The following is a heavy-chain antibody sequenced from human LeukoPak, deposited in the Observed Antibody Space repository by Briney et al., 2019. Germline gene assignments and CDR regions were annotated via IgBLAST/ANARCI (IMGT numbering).Heavy chain of an antibody. CDR1: GYTFTSYG. V-gene: IGHV1-18*01. J-gene: IGHJ4*02. Sequence: ASVKVSCKASGYTFTSYGISWVRQAPGQGLEWMGWISAYNGNTNYAQKLQGRVTMTTDTSTSTAYMELRSLRSDDTAVYYRARTLYCSGGSCYLPYFDYWGQGTLVTVSS. D-gene: IGHD2-15*01. CDR2: ISAYNGNT. CDR3: ARTLYCSGGSCYLPYFDY.